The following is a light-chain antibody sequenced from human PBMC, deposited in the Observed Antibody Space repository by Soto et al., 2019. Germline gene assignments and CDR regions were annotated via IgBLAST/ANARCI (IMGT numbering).Light chain of an antibody. J-gene: IGKJ4*01. CDR3: QQRSNWTLT. Sequence: EIVLTQSPATLSFSPGERATLSCGASQSFSSYLAWYQQKPGQAPRLLIYDASNTATGIPARFSGSGSGTDFTLTISSLEPEDFAVYYCQQRSNWTLTFGGGTKVEIK. CDR1: QSFSSY. CDR2: DAS. V-gene: IGKV3-11*01.